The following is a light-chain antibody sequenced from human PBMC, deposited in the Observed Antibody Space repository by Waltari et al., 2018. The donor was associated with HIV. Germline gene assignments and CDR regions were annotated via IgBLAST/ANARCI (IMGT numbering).Light chain of an antibody. J-gene: IGLJ2*01. CDR2: ERS. CDR3: CSYAGSSTVV. Sequence: QSALTPPASVSGSPGQVITISCTGTSSAVGSYNLVSWYQQDPGKAPKPMIYERSKRPSVVSKRFSGSKSGNTASLTISGLQAEDEADYYCCSYAGSSTVVFGGGTKLTVL. V-gene: IGLV2-23*01. CDR1: SSAVGSYNL.